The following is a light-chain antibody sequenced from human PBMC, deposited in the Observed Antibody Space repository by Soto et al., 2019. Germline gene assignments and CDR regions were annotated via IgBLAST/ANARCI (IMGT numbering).Light chain of an antibody. J-gene: IGKJ4*01. Sequence: EIVLAQSPAALSVSPGERVTVSCRASQGIGSTLAWYQQKPGQTPRLLIYDSSTRAIGIPTRFSGSRSGTEFTLTINGLQSEDFAVYYCQRYNNWPLTFGGGTKVDIK. V-gene: IGKV3-15*01. CDR1: QGIGST. CDR3: QRYNNWPLT. CDR2: DSS.